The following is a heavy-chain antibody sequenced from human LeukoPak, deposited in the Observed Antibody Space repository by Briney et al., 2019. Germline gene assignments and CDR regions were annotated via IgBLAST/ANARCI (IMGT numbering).Heavy chain of an antibody. CDR3: ARVGRPDYGGNVFDY. D-gene: IGHD4-23*01. CDR1: GGSISGSSYY. J-gene: IGHJ4*02. Sequence: SETLSLTCTVSGGSISGSSYYWGWIRQPPGKGLEWIGSIYYSGSTYYNPSLKSRVTISVDTSKNQFSLKLSSVTAADTAVYYCARVGRPDYGGNVFDYWGQGTLVTVSS. V-gene: IGHV4-39*07. CDR2: IYYSGST.